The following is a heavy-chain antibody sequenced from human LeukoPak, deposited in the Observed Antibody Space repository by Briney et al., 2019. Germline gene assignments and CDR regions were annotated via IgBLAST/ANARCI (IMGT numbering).Heavy chain of an antibody. CDR3: ATGSRYYYDSSGYYNAFDI. CDR2: FDPEDGET. V-gene: IGHV1-24*01. J-gene: IGHJ3*02. Sequence: GASVKVSCKVSGYTLTELSMHWVRQAPGKGLEWMGGFDPEDGETIYAQKFQGRVTMTEDTSTDTAYMELGSLRSEDTAVYYCATGSRYYYDSSGYYNAFDIWGQGTMVTVSS. D-gene: IGHD3-22*01. CDR1: GYTLTELS.